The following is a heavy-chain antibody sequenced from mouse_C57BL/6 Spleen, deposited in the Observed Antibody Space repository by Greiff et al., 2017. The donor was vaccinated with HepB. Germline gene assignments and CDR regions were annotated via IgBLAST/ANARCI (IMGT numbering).Heavy chain of an antibody. Sequence: VQLQQSGAELVRPGASVKLSCTASGFNIKDDYMHWVKQRPEQGLEWIGWIDPENGDTEYASKFQGKATITADTSSNTAYLQLSSLTSEDTAVYYGTTGSREFAYWGQGTLVTVSA. CDR2: IDPENGDT. J-gene: IGHJ3*01. D-gene: IGHD1-1*01. CDR3: TTGSREFAY. V-gene: IGHV14-4*01. CDR1: GFNIKDDY.